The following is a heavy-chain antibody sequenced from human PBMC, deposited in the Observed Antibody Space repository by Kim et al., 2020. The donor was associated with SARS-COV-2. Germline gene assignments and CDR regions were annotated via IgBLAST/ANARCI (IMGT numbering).Heavy chain of an antibody. V-gene: IGHV5-51*01. CDR2: IYPGDSDT. CDR1: GYSFTSYW. CDR3: ARSGVYCSGGSCYRKAFFDY. Sequence: GESLKISCKGSGYSFTSYWIGWVRQMPGKGLEWMGIIYPGDSDTRYSPSFQGQVTISADKSISTAYLQWSSLKASDTAMYYCARSGVYCSGGSCYRKAFFDYWGQGTLVTVSS. J-gene: IGHJ4*02. D-gene: IGHD2-15*01.